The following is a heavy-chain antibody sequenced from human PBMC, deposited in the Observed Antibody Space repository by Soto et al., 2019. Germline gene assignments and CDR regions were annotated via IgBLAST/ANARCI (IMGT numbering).Heavy chain of an antibody. Sequence: PGGSLRLSFAASGFTFSSYWMSWVRQAPGKGLECVANIKQDGSEKYYVDSVKGRFTISRDNAKNSLYLQMNSLRAEDTPVYYCARVDSSGYDQLIYYYYVMDGWGQGTTVIV. D-gene: IGHD3-22*01. CDR3: ARVDSSGYDQLIYYYYVMDG. CDR2: IKQDGSEK. J-gene: IGHJ6*02. CDR1: GFTFSSYW. V-gene: IGHV3-7*01.